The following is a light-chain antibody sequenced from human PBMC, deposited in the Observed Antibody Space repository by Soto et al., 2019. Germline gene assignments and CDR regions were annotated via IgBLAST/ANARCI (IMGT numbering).Light chain of an antibody. CDR3: QQRSNWPRT. V-gene: IGKV3-11*01. CDR2: DAS. CDR1: QSVNSY. J-gene: IGKJ1*01. Sequence: EIVFTQSPATLSLSPGERATLSCRASQSVNSYLAWYQQKPGQAPRLLIYDASNRATGIPARFSGSGSGTDFNLTISSLEPEDFALYYCQQRSNWPRTFGQGTKVDIK.